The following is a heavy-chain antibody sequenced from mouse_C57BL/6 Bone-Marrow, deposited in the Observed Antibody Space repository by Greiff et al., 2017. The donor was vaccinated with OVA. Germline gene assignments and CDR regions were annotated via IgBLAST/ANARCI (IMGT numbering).Heavy chain of an antibody. D-gene: IGHD2-4*01. CDR2: INPGSGGT. J-gene: IGHJ3*01. V-gene: IGHV1-54*01. Sequence: QVQLQQSGAELVRPGTSVKVSCKASGYAFTNYLIEWVKQRPGQGLEWIGVINPGSGGTNYNEKFKGKATLTADKSSSTAYMQLSSLTSEDSAVYFCARGPYEYDRTWFAYWGQGTLVTVSA. CDR3: ARGPYEYDRTWFAY. CDR1: GYAFTNYL.